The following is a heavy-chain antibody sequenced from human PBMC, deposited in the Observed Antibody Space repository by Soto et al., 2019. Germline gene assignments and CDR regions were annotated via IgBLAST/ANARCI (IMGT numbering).Heavy chain of an antibody. CDR2: ISYDENNR. D-gene: IGHD2-2*03. CDR1: GFTFRSYA. Sequence: QVQLVESGGGVVQPGRSLRLSCPASGFTFRSYAMHWVRQAPGKGLEWVATISYDENNRYYTDSVKGRFTISRDNSKNTVYLQVNSLRDEDTAVYYCARAMDIGMASKDSWFDPWGQGTLVTVSS. V-gene: IGHV3-30-3*01. CDR3: ARAMDIGMASKDSWFDP. J-gene: IGHJ5*02.